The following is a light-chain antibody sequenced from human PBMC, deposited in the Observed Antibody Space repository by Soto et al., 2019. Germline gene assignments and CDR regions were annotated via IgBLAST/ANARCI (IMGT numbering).Light chain of an antibody. Sequence: QSALTQPASMSGAPGQSITISCTGSRSDIGDSNYVSWYQHHPDKAPKLMIYDVSYRPSGVSHRFSGSKSGNTASLTISGLQAEDESDFYCASYTNGSTYVLGSGTKLTLL. J-gene: IGLJ1*01. CDR1: RSDIGDSNY. CDR2: DVS. V-gene: IGLV2-14*03. CDR3: ASYTNGSTYV.